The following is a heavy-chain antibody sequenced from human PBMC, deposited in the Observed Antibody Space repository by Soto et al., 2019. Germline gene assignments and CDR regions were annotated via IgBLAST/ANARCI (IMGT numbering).Heavy chain of an antibody. CDR3: ARYPNPTVAVLPFDL. CDR1: GFTFSSYW. J-gene: IGHJ4*02. D-gene: IGHD6-19*01. CDR2: TRQDGGQE. V-gene: IGHV3-7*03. Sequence: EVQLVESGGGLVQPGGSLRLSCAASGFTFSSYWMSWVRQAPGKGLEWVAHTRQDGGQEYYVDSVKGRFTISRDKAKNSLYLPMTSLRGEDTAVYYCARYPNPTVAVLPFDLLGQGTMVTVSS.